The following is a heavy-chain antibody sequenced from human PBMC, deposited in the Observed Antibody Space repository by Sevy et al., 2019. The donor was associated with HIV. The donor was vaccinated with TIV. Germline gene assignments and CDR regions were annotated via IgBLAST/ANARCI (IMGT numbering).Heavy chain of an antibody. Sequence: GGSLRLSCAASGFTFSNAWMSWVRQAPGKGLEWVGRIKSKTDGGTTDYAAPVKGRFTISRDDSKNTLYLQMNSLKTEDTAGYYCTTGLRITIFGVVITPPHYYGMDVWGQGTTVTVSS. CDR1: GFTFSNAW. D-gene: IGHD3-3*01. CDR2: IKSKTDGGTT. J-gene: IGHJ6*02. CDR3: TTGLRITIFGVVITPPHYYGMDV. V-gene: IGHV3-15*01.